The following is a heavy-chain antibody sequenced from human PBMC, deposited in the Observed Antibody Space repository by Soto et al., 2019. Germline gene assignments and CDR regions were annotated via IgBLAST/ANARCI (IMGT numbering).Heavy chain of an antibody. CDR3: AHSRNLITEDAQVGDFDY. V-gene: IGHV2-5*02. CDR2: IYWDDDE. J-gene: IGHJ4*02. D-gene: IGHD3-10*01. Sequence: QITLKESGPTPVKPTQTLTLTCSFSGFSLNTDGEGVGWVRQPQGEALEWLALIYWDDDERYSPSLKTRLTITNDPSKNQVVLIMTNMDPVDTATYYCAHSRNLITEDAQVGDFDYWGQRTLVTVSS. CDR1: GFSLNTDGEG.